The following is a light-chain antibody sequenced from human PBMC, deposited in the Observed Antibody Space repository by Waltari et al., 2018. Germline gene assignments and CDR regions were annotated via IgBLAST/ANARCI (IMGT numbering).Light chain of an antibody. Sequence: DIVRTQSLDPLAVSLGERATIYCKSSRTVLYDSNNKNYLAWNQQKPGQPPNLLIYLASTRESGIPDRFSGSGSGTDFTLTISTLEAEDVAVYYCHQYHNTPYSYGQGTKLEIK. CDR1: RTVLYDSNNKNY. J-gene: IGKJ2*03. CDR3: HQYHNTPYS. CDR2: LAS. V-gene: IGKV4-1*01.